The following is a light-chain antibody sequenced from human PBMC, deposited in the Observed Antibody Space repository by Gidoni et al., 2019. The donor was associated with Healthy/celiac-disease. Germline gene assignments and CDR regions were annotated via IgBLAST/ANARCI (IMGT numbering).Light chain of an antibody. Sequence: SYVLTQPPSVSVAPGKPARITCGGNNIGSKSVHWYQQKPGQAPVLVIYYDSDRPSGIPERFSGSNSGNTATLTISRVKAGDEADYYCQVWDSSSDHLVFGGGTKLTVL. CDR2: YDS. CDR1: NIGSKS. V-gene: IGLV3-21*04. CDR3: QVWDSSSDHLV. J-gene: IGLJ2*01.